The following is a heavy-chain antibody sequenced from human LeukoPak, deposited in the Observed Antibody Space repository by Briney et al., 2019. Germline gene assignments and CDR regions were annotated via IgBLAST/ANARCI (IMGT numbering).Heavy chain of an antibody. J-gene: IGHJ4*02. D-gene: IGHD5-24*01. Sequence: GGSLRLSCAASGFTFSSYSMNWVRQAPGKGLVWVSYISSTSSTIYYADSVKGRFTISRDNAKNSLYLQMKSLRDEDTAVYYCAKDGYKWNFDNWGQGTLVTVSS. V-gene: IGHV3-48*02. CDR1: GFTFSSYS. CDR2: ISSTSSTI. CDR3: AKDGYKWNFDN.